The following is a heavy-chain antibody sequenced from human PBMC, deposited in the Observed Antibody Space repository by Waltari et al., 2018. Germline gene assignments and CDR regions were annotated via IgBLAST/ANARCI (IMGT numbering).Heavy chain of an antibody. J-gene: IGHJ6*02. V-gene: IGHV4-59*13. D-gene: IGHD3-9*01. CDR3: ARGRLRDFDVDYQFYYAMDV. CDR1: GGPINNYY. Sequence: QVQLQESGPGLVKPSKTLSLTCTVPGGPINNYYRSWIRQAPGKGLEWIGFIYYSGNTNYSPSLRSRVTISIDTSKSQFSLKLTSVTAADTAVYYCARGRLRDFDVDYQFYYAMDVWGQGTTVAVSS. CDR2: IYYSGNT.